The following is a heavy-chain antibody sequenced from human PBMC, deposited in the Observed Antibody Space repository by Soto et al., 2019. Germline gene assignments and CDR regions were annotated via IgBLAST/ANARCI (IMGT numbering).Heavy chain of an antibody. D-gene: IGHD3-3*01. J-gene: IGHJ5*02. CDR2: IVPLFGTA. CDR3: ARDGDPGYSFWSGPLGGGRFDP. CDR1: GGTFGNTA. V-gene: IGHV1-69*12. Sequence: QVQLVQSGAEVKEPGSSVNVSCKTSGGTFGNTAVTWVRQVPGQGLEWIGGIVPLFGTANYAQKFRGRVMTAANXXTXTAYMDLSSLRSDDTAIYYCARDGDPGYSFWSGPLGGGRFDPWGQGTLVTVSS.